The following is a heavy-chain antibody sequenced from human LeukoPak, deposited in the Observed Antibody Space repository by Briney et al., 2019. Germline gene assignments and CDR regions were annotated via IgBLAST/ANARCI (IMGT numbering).Heavy chain of an antibody. J-gene: IGHJ4*02. CDR2: ISSSSSYI. V-gene: IGHV3-21*01. D-gene: IGHD3-10*01. CDR1: GFTFSSYS. CDR3: ARDMRPLYYASGSFFFDY. Sequence: KPGGSPRLSCAASGFTFSSYSMNWVRQAPGKGLEWVSSISSSSSYIYYADSVKGRFTISRDNAKNSLYLQMNSLRAEDTAVYYCARDMRPLYYASGSFFFDYWGQGTLVTVSS.